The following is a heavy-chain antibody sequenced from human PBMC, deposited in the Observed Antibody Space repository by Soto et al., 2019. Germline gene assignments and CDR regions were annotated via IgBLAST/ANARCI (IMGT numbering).Heavy chain of an antibody. CDR3: ARGEYSSSPVDY. J-gene: IGHJ4*02. CDR1: VGSISSYY. CDR2: IYYSGST. D-gene: IGHD6-13*01. V-gene: IGHV4-59*08. Sequence: SETLSLTCTVSVGSISSYYWSWIRQPPGKGLEWIGYIYYSGSTNYNPSLKSRVTISVDTSKNQFSLKLSSVTAADTAVYYCARGEYSSSPVDYWGQGTLVTVSS.